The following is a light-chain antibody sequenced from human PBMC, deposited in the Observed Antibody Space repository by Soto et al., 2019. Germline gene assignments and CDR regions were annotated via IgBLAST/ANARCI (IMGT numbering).Light chain of an antibody. CDR3: QQYGSSPPT. CDR1: QRVSSSY. CDR2: GAS. Sequence: EIVLTQSPGTLSLSTGERATLSCRASQRVSSSYLAWYQQKPGQAPRLLIYGASSRATGIPDRFSGSGSGTDFTLTISRLEPEDFAVYYCQQYGSSPPTFGQGTKVDI. J-gene: IGKJ1*01. V-gene: IGKV3-20*01.